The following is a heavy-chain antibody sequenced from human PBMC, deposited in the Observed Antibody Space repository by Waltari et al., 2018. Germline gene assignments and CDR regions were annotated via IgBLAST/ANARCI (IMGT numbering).Heavy chain of an antibody. CDR3: ARQGYYYDRSGAFDY. Sequence: DVQLVQSGAEVKKPGESLKISCKASGYSFINYWVAWVRQMPGNGLEWMGIIYPGDSDTRYSPSFQGQVTMSVDKSINTAYLEWGSLKASDSGIYFCARQGYYYDRSGAFDYWGQGTQVTVS. V-gene: IGHV5-51*01. CDR2: IYPGDSDT. CDR1: GYSFINYW. J-gene: IGHJ4*02. D-gene: IGHD3-22*01.